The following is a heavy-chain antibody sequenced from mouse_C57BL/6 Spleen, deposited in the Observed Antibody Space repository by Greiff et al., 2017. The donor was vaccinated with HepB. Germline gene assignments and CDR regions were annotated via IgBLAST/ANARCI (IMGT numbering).Heavy chain of an antibody. V-gene: IGHV1-9*01. J-gene: IGHJ3*01. CDR3: ARRETAQASFPY. CDR1: GYTFTGYW. Sequence: VQLQQSGAELMKPGASVKLSCKATGYTFTGYWIEWVKQRPGHGLEWIGEILPGSGSTNYNEKFKSKATLTVDKSSSTAYMQLSSLTSEDSAVYYCARRETAQASFPYWGQGTLVTVSA. CDR2: ILPGSGST. D-gene: IGHD3-2*02.